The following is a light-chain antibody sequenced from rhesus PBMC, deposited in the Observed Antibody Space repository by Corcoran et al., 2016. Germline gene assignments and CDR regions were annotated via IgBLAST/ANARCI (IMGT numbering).Light chain of an antibody. J-gene: IGKJ2*01. Sequence: DIQMTQSPSSLFASVGDRVTITCRASQVITNDLAWYQQKPGETPKLLIYEASSLQGGIPSRFSGSGSGTDFTLTISSLRPENFATYICQHCYSIPYSFGQGTKVEIK. CDR3: QHCYSIPYS. CDR2: EAS. CDR1: QVITND. V-gene: IGKV1-25*01.